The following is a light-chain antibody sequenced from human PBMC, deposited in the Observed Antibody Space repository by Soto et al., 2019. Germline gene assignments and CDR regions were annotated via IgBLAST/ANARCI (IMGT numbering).Light chain of an antibody. J-gene: IGKJ5*01. V-gene: IGKV3-11*01. Sequence: VLTQSPATLSFSPGERATLSCRASQSVSSQLAWYQQKPGQAPRLFIYDASKRATGVPGRFSGSGSGTDFTLTISSLQSEDFAVYFCQHYNNWPITFGQGTRLEIK. CDR2: DAS. CDR1: QSVSSQ. CDR3: QHYNNWPIT.